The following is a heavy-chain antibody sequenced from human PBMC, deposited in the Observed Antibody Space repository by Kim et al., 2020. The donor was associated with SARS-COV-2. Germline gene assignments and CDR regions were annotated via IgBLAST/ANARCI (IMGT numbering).Heavy chain of an antibody. D-gene: IGHD3-16*01. CDR3: ARHYGGGGVHFDY. V-gene: IGHV4-39*01. Sequence: SETLSLTCTVSGGSISSSSYYWGWIRQPPGKGLEWIGSIYYSGSTYYNPSLKSRVTISVDTSKNQFSLKLSSVTAADTAVYYCARHYGGGGVHFDYWGQGTLVTVSS. CDR2: IYYSGST. J-gene: IGHJ4*02. CDR1: GGSISSSSYY.